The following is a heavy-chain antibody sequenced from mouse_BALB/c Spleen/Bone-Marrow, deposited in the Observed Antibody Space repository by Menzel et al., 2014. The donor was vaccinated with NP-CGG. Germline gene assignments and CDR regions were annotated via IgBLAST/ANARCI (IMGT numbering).Heavy chain of an antibody. J-gene: IGHJ3*01. CDR1: GYTFTSYW. D-gene: IGHD2-12*01. CDR3: STYYCYDEGFAY. CDR2: IDPSDSYT. V-gene: IGHV1-69*02. Sequence: QVQLQQSGAELVKPGASVKLSCKASGYTFTSYWMHWVKQRPGRGLEWIGEIDPSDSYTNYNQKFKGKATLTVDKSSSTAYMQLSSMTSEDSAVDYCSTYYCYDEGFAYWGQGTLVTVSA.